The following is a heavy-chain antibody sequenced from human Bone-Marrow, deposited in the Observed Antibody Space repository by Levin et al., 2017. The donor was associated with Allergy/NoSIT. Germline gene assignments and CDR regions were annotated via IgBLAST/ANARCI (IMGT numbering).Heavy chain of an antibody. CDR1: TYTFATYY. Sequence: EASVKVSCKSSTYTFATYYIHWVRQAPGQGLEWMGAIDPSGTRTYYAQKFRGRVIISRDTSTNTVYMDLNSLNSEDTAVYYCATELTVTGIKEFDYLGQGTLVAVSS. V-gene: IGHV1-46*01. J-gene: IGHJ4*02. D-gene: IGHD4-11*01. CDR2: IDPSGTRT. CDR3: ATELTVTGIKEFDY.